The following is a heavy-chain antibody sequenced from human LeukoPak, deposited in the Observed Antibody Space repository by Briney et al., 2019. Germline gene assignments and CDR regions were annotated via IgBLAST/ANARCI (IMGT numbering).Heavy chain of an antibody. CDR2: IRYDGSNK. V-gene: IGHV3-30*02. D-gene: IGHD4-23*01. Sequence: GGSLRLSCAASGFTFSSYGMHWVRQAPGKGLEWVAFIRYDGSNKYYADSVKGRFTISRDNSKNTLYLQMNSLRAEDTAVYYCAKDLSTVVTAGRLPSGYFDYWGQGTLVTVSS. CDR3: AKDLSTVVTAGRLPSGYFDY. CDR1: GFTFSSYG. J-gene: IGHJ4*02.